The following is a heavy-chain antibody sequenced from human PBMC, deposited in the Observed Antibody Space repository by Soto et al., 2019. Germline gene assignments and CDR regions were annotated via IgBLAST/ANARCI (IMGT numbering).Heavy chain of an antibody. V-gene: IGHV3-30*18. CDR1: GFTFSTYG. CDR2: ISSDGKSE. J-gene: IGHJ4*02. CDR3: AKTITTYSGDSRGRGALVDY. D-gene: IGHD3-22*01. Sequence: QVQLVESGGGVVQPGRSLRLSCAASGFTFSTYGMHWVRQPPGKGLEWVAVISSDGKSEHYADPVKGRFSISRDNSKKTLPLQMNSLRVEDTAVYYCAKTITTYSGDSRGRGALVDYWGQGTLVTVSS.